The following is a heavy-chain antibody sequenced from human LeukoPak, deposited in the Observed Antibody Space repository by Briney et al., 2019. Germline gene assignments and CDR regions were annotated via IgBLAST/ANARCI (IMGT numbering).Heavy chain of an antibody. D-gene: IGHD5-18*01. CDR2: IWYDGSNK. Sequence: GGSLRLSCAASGFTFSSYGMHWVRQAPGKGLEWVAVIWYDGSNKYYVDSVKGRFTISRDNSKNTLYLQMNSLRAEDTAVYYCAKDWDTLMVTPLGYWGQGTLVTVSS. CDR3: AKDWDTLMVTPLGY. CDR1: GFTFSSYG. J-gene: IGHJ4*02. V-gene: IGHV3-33*06.